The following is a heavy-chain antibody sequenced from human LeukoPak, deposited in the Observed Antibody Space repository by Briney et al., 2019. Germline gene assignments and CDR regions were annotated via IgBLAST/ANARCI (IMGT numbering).Heavy chain of an antibody. V-gene: IGHV6-1*01. CDR3: ARAVSGTFDY. CDR1: GDSVSSNSVT. Sequence: SQTLSLTCAISGDSVSSNSVTWNWIRQSPSRGLGWLGRTYYRSKWSNDYSVSVKGRITVNPDTSKNQFSLQLNSVTPEDTAVYYCARAVSGTFDYWGQGTLVTVSP. D-gene: IGHD6-19*01. J-gene: IGHJ4*02. CDR2: TYYRSKWSN.